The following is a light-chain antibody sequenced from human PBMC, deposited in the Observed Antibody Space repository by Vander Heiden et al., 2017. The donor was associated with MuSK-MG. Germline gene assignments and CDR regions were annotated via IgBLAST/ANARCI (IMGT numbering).Light chain of an antibody. CDR1: QSVRSN. V-gene: IGKV3-15*01. J-gene: IGKJ4*01. CDR3: QQYNNWPPLT. CDR2: GAS. Sequence: EIVMTQSPSTLSVSPCVRATLSFRASQSVRSNLSLYQQKPGEAPRLLIYGASTRVNGIPARFSGSGSGTEFTLIISSMQYEDFAVTYCQQYNNWPPLTFGGGTKVEIK.